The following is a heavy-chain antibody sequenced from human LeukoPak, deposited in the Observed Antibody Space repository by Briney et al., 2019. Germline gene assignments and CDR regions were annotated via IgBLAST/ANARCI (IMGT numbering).Heavy chain of an antibody. CDR2: INNKSGAT. CDR1: GYTLTGYC. J-gene: IGHJ4*02. CDR3: ARDKGGSYYFDY. V-gene: IGHV1-2*02. Sequence: GASVKVSCKASGYTLTGYCMHWVRQAPGQGLEWLGWINNKSGATNYAQQFQGRVTMTRDTSISTAYMELSRLRSDDTAVYYCARDKGGSYYFDYWGQGTLVTVSS. D-gene: IGHD1-26*01.